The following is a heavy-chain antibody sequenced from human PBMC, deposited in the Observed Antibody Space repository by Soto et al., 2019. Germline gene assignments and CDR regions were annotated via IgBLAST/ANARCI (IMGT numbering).Heavy chain of an antibody. Sequence: SETLSLTCTVSGGSISSYYWSWIRQPPGKGLEWIGYIYYSGSTNYNPSLKSRVTISVDTSKNQFSLKLSSVTAADTAVYYCARYKAVPGPRNYYFDYWGQGTLVTVSS. CDR1: GGSISSYY. D-gene: IGHD3-10*01. V-gene: IGHV4-59*01. J-gene: IGHJ4*02. CDR3: ARYKAVPGPRNYYFDY. CDR2: IYYSGST.